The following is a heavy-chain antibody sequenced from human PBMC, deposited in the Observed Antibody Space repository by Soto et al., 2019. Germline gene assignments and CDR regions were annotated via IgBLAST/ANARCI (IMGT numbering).Heavy chain of an antibody. J-gene: IGHJ4*02. CDR1: GGTISSYY. CDR2: IYYNGNT. Sequence: SETLSLTCTVSGGTISSYYWSWIRQPPGKGLEWIGYIYYNGNTNYAQKLQGRVTMTTDTSTSTAYMELRSLRSDDTAVYYCARERGYDSSGYYGYWGQGTLVTVSS. CDR3: ARERGYDSSGYYGY. V-gene: IGHV4-59*01. D-gene: IGHD3-22*01.